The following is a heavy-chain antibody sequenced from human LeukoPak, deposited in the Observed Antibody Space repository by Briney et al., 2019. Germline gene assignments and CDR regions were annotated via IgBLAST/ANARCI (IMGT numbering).Heavy chain of an antibody. D-gene: IGHD6-13*01. CDR1: GGSISSSSYY. J-gene: IGHJ5*01. CDR3: ARRDSSPVRVDP. Sequence: SETLSLTCTVSGGSISSSSYYWGWIRQPPGKGLEWIGSIYYSGSTYYNPSLKSRVTISVDTSKNQFSLKLSSVTAADTAVYYCARRDSSPVRVDPWGQGTLVHVSS. CDR2: IYYSGST. V-gene: IGHV4-39*01.